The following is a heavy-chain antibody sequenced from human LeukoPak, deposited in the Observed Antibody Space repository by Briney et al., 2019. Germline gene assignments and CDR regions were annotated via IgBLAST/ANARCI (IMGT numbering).Heavy chain of an antibody. V-gene: IGHV3-7*01. CDR1: GFTFSSYW. CDR3: GRDKYYYDSSGYRLVGAFDI. D-gene: IGHD3-22*01. CDR2: IKQDRSEK. J-gene: IGHJ3*02. Sequence: GGSLRLSCAASGFTFSSYWMNWVRQAPWKGLEWVANIKQDRSEKYYVDSVKGRFTISRHNANHSLNLQMNSLRADDAAVYYFGRDKYYYDSSGYRLVGAFDIWGQGTMVTVSS.